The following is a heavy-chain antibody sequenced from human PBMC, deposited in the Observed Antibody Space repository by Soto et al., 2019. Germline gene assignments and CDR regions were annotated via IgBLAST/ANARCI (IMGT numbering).Heavy chain of an antibody. J-gene: IGHJ4*02. CDR1: GFSFSHYW. CDR3: ARGRGAAADYFDF. CDR2: ISSSTSHT. V-gene: IGHV3-11*05. D-gene: IGHD6-13*01. Sequence: GGSLRLSCAASGFSFSHYWMSWVRQAPGKGLEWVSYISSSTSHTNYADSVKGRFTISRDNAKNSLFLQMNSLRAEDTAVYYCARGRGAAADYFDFWGQGTLVTVSS.